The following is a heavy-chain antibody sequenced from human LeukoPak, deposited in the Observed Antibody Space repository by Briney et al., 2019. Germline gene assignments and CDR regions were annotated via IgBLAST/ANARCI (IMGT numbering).Heavy chain of an antibody. Sequence: SETLSLTCAVSASSISSSGYYWGWPRQPPGKGLEWIGSIYYTGSTYYNPSLKSRVTISADTSNKEFSLKLSSVTAADTAVYFCARDNSGYYNFDHWGQGALVTVSS. CDR2: IYYTGST. D-gene: IGHD3-22*01. CDR3: ARDNSGYYNFDH. V-gene: IGHV4-39*02. J-gene: IGHJ4*02. CDR1: ASSISSSGYY.